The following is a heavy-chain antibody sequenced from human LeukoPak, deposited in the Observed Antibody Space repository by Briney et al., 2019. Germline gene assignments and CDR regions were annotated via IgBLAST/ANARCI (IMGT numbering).Heavy chain of an antibody. CDR1: GFTFSSYS. Sequence: GGSLRLSCAASGFTFSSYSMNWVRQAPGKGLEWVSYISSSSSTIYYADSVKGRFTISRDNAKNSLYLQMNSLRAEDTAVYYCARDPNYRLGYCSGGSCPFDYWGQGTLVTVSS. CDR2: ISSSSSTI. V-gene: IGHV3-48*04. CDR3: ARDPNYRLGYCSGGSCPFDY. D-gene: IGHD2-15*01. J-gene: IGHJ4*02.